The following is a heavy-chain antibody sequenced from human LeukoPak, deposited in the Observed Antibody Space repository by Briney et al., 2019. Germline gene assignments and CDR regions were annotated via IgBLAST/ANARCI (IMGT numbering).Heavy chain of an antibody. V-gene: IGHV3-23*01. Sequence: GGSLRLSCAASGFTFDDYGMSWVRQAPGKGLEWVSAINGGGGSTYYADSVKGRFTISRDNSKSTLYLQMNSLRAEDTAVYYCAKGGVVHAFNIWGQGTMVTVSS. CDR2: INGGGGST. D-gene: IGHD2-15*01. CDR3: AKGGVVHAFNI. J-gene: IGHJ3*02. CDR1: GFTFDDYG.